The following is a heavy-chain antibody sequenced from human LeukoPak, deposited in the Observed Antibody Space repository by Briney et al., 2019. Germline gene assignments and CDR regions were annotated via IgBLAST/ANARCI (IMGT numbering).Heavy chain of an antibody. CDR1: GYSISSGYY. Sequence: SETLSLTCTVSGYSISSGYYRGWIRQPPGEGLEWIGSIYHSGSTYYNPSLKSRVTISVDTSKNQFSLKLSSVTAADTAVYYCARETSQKGAHYMDVWGKGTTITISS. D-gene: IGHD3-16*01. CDR3: ARETSQKGAHYMDV. J-gene: IGHJ6*03. CDR2: IYHSGST. V-gene: IGHV4-38-2*02.